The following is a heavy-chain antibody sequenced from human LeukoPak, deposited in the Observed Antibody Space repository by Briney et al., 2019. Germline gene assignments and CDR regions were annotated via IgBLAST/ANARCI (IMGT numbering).Heavy chain of an antibody. CDR3: ARRDYGDYPFDY. J-gene: IGHJ4*02. V-gene: IGHV4-38-2*01. D-gene: IGHD4-17*01. CDR1: GYSISSGYY. CDR2: IYHSGSS. Sequence: SETLSLTCAVSGYSISSGYYWGWIRQPPGKGLEWIGSIYHSGSSYYNPSLKSRVTISVDTSKNQFSLKLSSVTAADTAVYYCARRDYGDYPFDYWGQGTLVTVSS.